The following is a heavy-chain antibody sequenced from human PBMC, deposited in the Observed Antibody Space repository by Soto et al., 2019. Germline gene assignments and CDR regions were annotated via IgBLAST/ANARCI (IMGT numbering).Heavy chain of an antibody. D-gene: IGHD6-13*01. V-gene: IGHV1-18*01. CDR2: ISAYNGNT. CDR1: GYTFTSYG. J-gene: IGHJ6*02. Sequence: GASVKVSCKASGYTFTSYGISWVRQAPGQGLEWMGWISAYNGNTNYAQKLQGRVTMTTDTSTSTAYMELRSLRSDDTAVYYCARIPEQLGGNYYSYGMDVWGQGPTVTVPS. CDR3: ARIPEQLGGNYYSYGMDV.